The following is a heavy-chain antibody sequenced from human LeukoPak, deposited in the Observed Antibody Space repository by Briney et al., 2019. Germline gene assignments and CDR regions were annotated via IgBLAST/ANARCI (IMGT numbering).Heavy chain of an antibody. CDR1: GFTFSNYG. J-gene: IGHJ6*03. V-gene: IGHV3-30*02. D-gene: IGHD1-26*01. CDR2: IRYDGSND. CDR3: AKEVVSGMDV. Sequence: GGSLRLSCAASGFTFSNYGMHWVRQAPGKGLEWVTFIRYDGSNDYYADSVKGRFTISRDNSKNTLYLQMNSLRAEDTAVYYCAKEVVSGMDVWGKGTTVTVSS.